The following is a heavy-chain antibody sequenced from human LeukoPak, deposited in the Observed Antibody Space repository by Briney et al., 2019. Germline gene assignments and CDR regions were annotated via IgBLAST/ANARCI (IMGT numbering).Heavy chain of an antibody. Sequence: ASVKVSCKASGGTFSSYAISWVRQAPGQGLEWMGGIIPIFGTANYAQKFQGRVTITADESTSTAYMELSSLRSEDTAVYYCASGPGQITIFGVLDVWGQGTTVTVSS. D-gene: IGHD3-3*01. V-gene: IGHV1-69*13. CDR3: ASGPGQITIFGVLDV. CDR1: GGTFSSYA. CDR2: IIPIFGTA. J-gene: IGHJ6*02.